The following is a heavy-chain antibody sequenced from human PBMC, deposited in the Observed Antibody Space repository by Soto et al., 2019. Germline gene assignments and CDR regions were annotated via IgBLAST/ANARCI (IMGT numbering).Heavy chain of an antibody. V-gene: IGHV5-51*01. CDR1: GYSFTSYW. Sequence: GETLKISCKGSGYSFTSYWIGWVRQMPGKGLEWMGIIYPGDSDTRYSPSFQGQVTISADKSISTAYLQWSSLKASDTAMYYCARQGVVVPAAIQTPTVTTGLYGMDVWGQGTTVTVSS. J-gene: IGHJ6*02. CDR2: IYPGDSDT. D-gene: IGHD2-2*01. CDR3: ARQGVVVPAAIQTPTVTTGLYGMDV.